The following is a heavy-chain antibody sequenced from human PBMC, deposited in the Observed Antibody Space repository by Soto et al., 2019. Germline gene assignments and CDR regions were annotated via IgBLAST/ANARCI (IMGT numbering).Heavy chain of an antibody. CDR3: TGLWFGEIYNY. V-gene: IGHV3-15*07. J-gene: IGHJ4*01. CDR2: IKNKNDGGTT. D-gene: IGHD3-10*01. Sequence: EVELVESGGGLVKPGGSLTLSCAASGFSFKNAWMNWVRQAPGKGLEWVGRIKNKNDGGTTDYAAFVKGRFTISRDASENTPYLHMNGLKTEDTGVYFCTGLWFGEIYNYWGQGSLVTVSS. CDR1: GFSFKNAW.